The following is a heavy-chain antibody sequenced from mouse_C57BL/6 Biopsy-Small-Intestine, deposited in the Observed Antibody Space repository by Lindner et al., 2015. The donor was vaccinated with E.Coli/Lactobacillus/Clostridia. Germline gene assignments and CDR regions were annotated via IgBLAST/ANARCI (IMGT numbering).Heavy chain of an antibody. J-gene: IGHJ2*01. Sequence: EVQLQESGGDLVKPGGSLKLPCAASGFTFGNYGISWVRQTPDKRLEWVATISTGGSYTYYPDSVKGRFTISRDNAKNTLYLQMSSLKSEDTAIYYCTRKAVQATYFDYWGQGTTLTVSS. V-gene: IGHV5-6*01. CDR2: ISTGGSYT. CDR1: GFTFGNYG. D-gene: IGHD3-2*02. CDR3: TRKAVQATYFDY.